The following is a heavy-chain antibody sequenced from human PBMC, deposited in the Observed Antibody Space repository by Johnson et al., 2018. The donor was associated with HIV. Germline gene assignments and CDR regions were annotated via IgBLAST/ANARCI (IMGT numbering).Heavy chain of an antibody. V-gene: IGHV3-30*18. CDR3: AKASYSSSWWGAFDI. D-gene: IGHD6-6*01. J-gene: IGHJ3*02. CDR2: ISYDGSNK. Sequence: QVQLVESGGGVVQPGRSLRLSCAASGFTFSSYGMHWVRQAPGKGLEWVAVISYDGSNKYYADSVKGRFTISRDNSKNTLYLQMNSLRAEDTAVYYCAKASYSSSWWGAFDIWGQGIMVTVSS. CDR1: GFTFSSYG.